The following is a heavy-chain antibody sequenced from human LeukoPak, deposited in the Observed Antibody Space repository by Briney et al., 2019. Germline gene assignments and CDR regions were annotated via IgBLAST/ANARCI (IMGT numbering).Heavy chain of an antibody. CDR2: IYTSGST. J-gene: IGHJ3*02. V-gene: IGHV4-4*07. CDR3: ARSDGYGLVGI. Sequence: SETLSLTCTVSGVSISSYYWTWIRQSAGKGLEWIGRIYTSGSTYYNPSLKSRVSMSVDTSKNQFSLTLSSVTAADTAVYYCARSDGYGLVGIWGQGTMVTVSS. D-gene: IGHD5-18*01. CDR1: GVSISSYY.